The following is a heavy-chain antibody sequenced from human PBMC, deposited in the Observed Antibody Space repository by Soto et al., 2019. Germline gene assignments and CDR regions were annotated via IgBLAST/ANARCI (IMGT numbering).Heavy chain of an antibody. CDR1: GFTFSSYA. CDR2: ISGSGGST. Sequence: GGSLRLSCAASGFTFSSYAMSWVRQAPGKRLEWVSAISGSGGSTYYAESVKGRFTISRDNSKNTLYLQMNSLRAEDTAVYYCAKQRVAGTGWFDPWGQGTLVTVSS. CDR3: AKQRVAGTGWFDP. J-gene: IGHJ5*02. D-gene: IGHD6-19*01. V-gene: IGHV3-23*01.